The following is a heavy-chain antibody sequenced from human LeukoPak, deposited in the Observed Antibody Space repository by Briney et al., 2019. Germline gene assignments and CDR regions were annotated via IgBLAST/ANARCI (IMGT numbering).Heavy chain of an antibody. CDR3: AGTVRGVIGFFDY. CDR2: INPNSGGT. J-gene: IGHJ4*02. CDR1: GYTFTGYY. V-gene: IGHV1-2*02. D-gene: IGHD3-10*01. Sequence: ASVKVSCKASGYTFTGYYMRWVRQAPGQGLEWMGWINPNSGGTNYAQKFQGRVTMTRDTSISTAYMELSRLRSDDTAVYYCAGTVRGVIGFFDYWGQGTLVTVSS.